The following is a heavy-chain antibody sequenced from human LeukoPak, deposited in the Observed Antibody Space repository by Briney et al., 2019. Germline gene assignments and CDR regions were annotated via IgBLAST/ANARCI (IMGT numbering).Heavy chain of an antibody. CDR1: GFTFSNYA. Sequence: GGSLRLSCAASGFTFSNYAMSWVRQAPGKALEWVSAITSGGGTTYYAGFVKGRFTISRDNSKNTLYLQMNSLRAEDTAVYYCARDPPRAAWVFDYWGQGTLVSVSS. CDR2: ITSGGGTT. CDR3: ARDPPRAAWVFDY. J-gene: IGHJ4*02. V-gene: IGHV3-23*01. D-gene: IGHD6-25*01.